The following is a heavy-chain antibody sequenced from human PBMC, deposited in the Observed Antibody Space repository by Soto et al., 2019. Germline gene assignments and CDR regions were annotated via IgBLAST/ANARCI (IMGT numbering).Heavy chain of an antibody. V-gene: IGHV3-30*03. CDR2: ISYDESDK. CDR3: ARDLSVAGPDY. D-gene: IGHD6-19*01. J-gene: IGHJ4*02. CDR1: GFTFRSYA. Sequence: LRLSCAASGFTFRSYAMHWVRQAPGKGLEWVAVISYDESDKYYADSLKGRFTISRDNSKNTLYLQMNSLRGEDTAVYYCARDLSVAGPDYWGQGTLVTVSS.